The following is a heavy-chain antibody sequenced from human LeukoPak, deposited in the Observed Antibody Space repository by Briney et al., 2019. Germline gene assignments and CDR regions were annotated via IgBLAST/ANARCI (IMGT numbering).Heavy chain of an antibody. CDR3: ARGSQWLERTRNWFDP. CDR1: GGSFSGYY. V-gene: IGHV4-34*01. J-gene: IGHJ5*02. D-gene: IGHD6-19*01. CDR2: INHSGST. Sequence: SETLSLTCAVYGGSFSGYYWSWIRQPPGKGLEGMVEINHSGSTNYNPSLKSRVTISVDTSKNQFSLKLSSVTAADTTVYYCARGSQWLERTRNWFDPWGQGTLVIVSS.